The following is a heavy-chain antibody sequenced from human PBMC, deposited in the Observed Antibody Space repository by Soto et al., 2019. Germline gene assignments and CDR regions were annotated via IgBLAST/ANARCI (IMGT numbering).Heavy chain of an antibody. CDR2: ISVYNGNT. CDR3: VRDYDDRFDP. Sequence: QVQLIQSGTEVKKPGASVKVSCKASGYTFTSDGISWVRKAPGQGLEWMGWISVYNGNTNYAQKLQGRGTMTTDTSTNTAYMELRTLRSDDTAVYYCVRDYDDRFDPWGQGTLVTVPS. J-gene: IGHJ5*02. V-gene: IGHV1-18*04. D-gene: IGHD3-22*01. CDR1: GYTFTSDG.